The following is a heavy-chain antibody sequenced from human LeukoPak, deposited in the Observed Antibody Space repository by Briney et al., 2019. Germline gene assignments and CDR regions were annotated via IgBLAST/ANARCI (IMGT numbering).Heavy chain of an antibody. D-gene: IGHD3-16*01. J-gene: IGHJ4*02. Sequence: SETLSLTCAVYGGSFSGYYWSWIRQPPGKGLEWIGEINHSGSTNYNPSLKSRVTISADTSKNQFSLKLSSVTAADTAVYYCARGIRVSWGYWGQGTLVTVSS. CDR2: INHSGST. V-gene: IGHV4-34*01. CDR1: GGSFSGYY. CDR3: ARGIRVSWGY.